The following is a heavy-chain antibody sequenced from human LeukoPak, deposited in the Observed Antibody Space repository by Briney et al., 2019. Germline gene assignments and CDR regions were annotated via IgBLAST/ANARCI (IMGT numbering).Heavy chain of an antibody. V-gene: IGHV3-48*03. CDR1: GFTFSSYE. CDR2: ISSSGSTI. D-gene: IGHD3-10*02. J-gene: IGHJ6*04. Sequence: GGSLRLSCAASGFTFSSYEMNWVRQAPGKGLEWVGYISSSGSTIYYADSVKGGFTISRDNAKNSLYLQMNSLRAEDTAVYYCAELGITMIGGVWGKGTTVTISS. CDR3: AELGITMIGGV.